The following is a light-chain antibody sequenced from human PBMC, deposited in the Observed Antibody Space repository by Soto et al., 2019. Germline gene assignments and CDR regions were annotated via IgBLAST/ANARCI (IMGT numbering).Light chain of an antibody. J-gene: IGKJ4*01. CDR3: HTSYSARVT. Sequence: DIQMTQSPSSLSASVGDRVTITCRARQGISNSLAWYQQNAGKSPKLLIYAASNLQSGVPSRFSGSGSGTDFSLHISSLQPAHVATYYCHTSYSARVTFGGGTKVEIK. V-gene: IGKV1-27*01. CDR1: QGISNS. CDR2: AAS.